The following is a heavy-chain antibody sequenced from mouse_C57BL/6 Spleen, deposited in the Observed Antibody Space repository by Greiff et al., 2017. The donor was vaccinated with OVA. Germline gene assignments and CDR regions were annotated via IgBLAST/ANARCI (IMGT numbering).Heavy chain of an antibody. CDR1: GYTFTDYY. Sequence: VQLQQSGAELVRPGASVKLSCKASGYTFTDYYINWVKQRPGQGLEWIARIYPGSGNTYYNEKFKGKATLTAEKSSSTAYMQLSSLTSEDSAVYFCARSRLLPFAYWGQGTLVTVSA. D-gene: IGHD1-1*01. J-gene: IGHJ3*01. CDR2: IYPGSGNT. V-gene: IGHV1-76*01. CDR3: ARSRLLPFAY.